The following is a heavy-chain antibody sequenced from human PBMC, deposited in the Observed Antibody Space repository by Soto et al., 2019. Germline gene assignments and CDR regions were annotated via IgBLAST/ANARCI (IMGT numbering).Heavy chain of an antibody. Sequence: GGSLRLSCAASGFTFSSYGMHWVRQAPGKGLEWVAVISYDGSNGGSTYYADSVKGRFTISRDNSKNTLYLQMSSLRAEDTAVYYCVKDRGGDIVVVPAAGMDVWGQGTTVTVSS. J-gene: IGHJ6*02. CDR3: VKDRGGDIVVVPAAGMDV. D-gene: IGHD2-2*01. CDR1: GFTFSSYG. CDR2: ISYDGSNGGST. V-gene: IGHV3-30*18.